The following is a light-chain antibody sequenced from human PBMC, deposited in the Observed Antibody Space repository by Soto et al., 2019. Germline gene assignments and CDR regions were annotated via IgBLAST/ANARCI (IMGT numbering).Light chain of an antibody. V-gene: IGKV3-15*01. J-gene: IGKJ4*01. CDR1: QSVNNF. CDR2: GAF. Sequence: EVVLTQSPATLSLSPGDRATLSCRASQSVNNFLAWYQQKPGQAPRLLIYGAFTRATGIPDTFSGSGSGTEFTLTISSLQSEDFAVYYCQQYNSWPLTCGGGTKVDIK. CDR3: QQYNSWPLT.